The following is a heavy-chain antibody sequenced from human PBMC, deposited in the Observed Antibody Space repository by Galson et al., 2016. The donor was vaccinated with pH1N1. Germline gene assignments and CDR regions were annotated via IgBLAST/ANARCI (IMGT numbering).Heavy chain of an antibody. J-gene: IGHJ2*01. Sequence: KVSGYTLSELAIHWVRQTPGKGLEWMGGFDPEDDKPFYAQTFEGRVTMTEDTSTDTAYMQLSSLTSDDAAVYYCATEYRGSYYVPRYFDLWGLGTLVSVFS. CDR2: FDPEDDKP. CDR3: ATEYRGSYYVPRYFDL. D-gene: IGHD1-26*01. CDR1: GYTLSELA. V-gene: IGHV1-24*01.